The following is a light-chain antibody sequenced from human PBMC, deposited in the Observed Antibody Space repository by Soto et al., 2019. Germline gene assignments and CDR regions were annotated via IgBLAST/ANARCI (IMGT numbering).Light chain of an antibody. CDR1: QSISSNY. J-gene: IGKJ1*01. V-gene: IGKV3-20*01. CDR3: QQYGTSPWT. Sequence: EIVLTQSPGTLSLSPGERATLSCRASQSISSNYLAWYQQKPGQAPRLLIYGAFSRAVGIPDNFSGSGSGTDFTLTIYRLEPEDFSVYYGQQYGTSPWTFGRGTKVEIK. CDR2: GAF.